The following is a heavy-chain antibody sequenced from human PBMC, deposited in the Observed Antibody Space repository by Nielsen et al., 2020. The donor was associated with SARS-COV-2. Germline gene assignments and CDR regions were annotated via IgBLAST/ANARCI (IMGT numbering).Heavy chain of an antibody. CDR3: TRHERD. J-gene: IGHJ4*02. CDR1: GFTFSGSA. Sequence: GESLKISCAAPGFTFSGSAMHWVRQASGKGLEWVGRIRSKANSYATAYAASVKGRFTISRDDSKDTAYLQMNSLKTEDTAVYYCTRHERDWGQGTLVTVSS. V-gene: IGHV3-73*01. CDR2: IRSKANSYAT.